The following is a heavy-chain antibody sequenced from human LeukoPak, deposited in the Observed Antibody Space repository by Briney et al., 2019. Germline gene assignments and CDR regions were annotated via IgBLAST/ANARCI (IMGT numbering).Heavy chain of an antibody. J-gene: IGHJ4*02. CDR3: AKDLGTHYSSSWPFDY. CDR1: GFTFSSYE. CDR2: ISSNGSTI. V-gene: IGHV3-48*03. D-gene: IGHD6-13*01. Sequence: PGGSLRLSCAASGFTFSSYEMNWVRQAPGKGLEWVSYISSNGSTIYYADSVKGRFTISRDNAKNSLYLQMNSLRAEDTALYYCAKDLGTHYSSSWPFDYWGQGTLVTVAS.